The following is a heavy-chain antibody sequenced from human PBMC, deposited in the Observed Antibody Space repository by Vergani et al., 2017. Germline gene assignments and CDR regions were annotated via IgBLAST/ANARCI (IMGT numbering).Heavy chain of an antibody. CDR1: GGTFSSYA. Sequence: QVQLVQSGAEVKKPGSSVKVSCKASGGTFSSYAISWVRQAPGQGLEWMGRIITIFGTANYAQKFQGRVTITADESTSTAYMELSSLRSEDTAVYYCATSRYCSSTSCYHQGYYYYGMDVWGQGTTVTVSS. D-gene: IGHD2-2*01. CDR3: ATSRYCSSTSCYHQGYYYYGMDV. V-gene: IGHV1-69*13. J-gene: IGHJ6*02. CDR2: IITIFGTA.